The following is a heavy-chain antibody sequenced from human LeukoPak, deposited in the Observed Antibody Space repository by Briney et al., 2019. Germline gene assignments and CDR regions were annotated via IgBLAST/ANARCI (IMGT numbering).Heavy chain of an antibody. CDR2: IYTSGST. V-gene: IGHV4-61*02. Sequence: SETLSLTCTVSGGSISSGSYYWSWIRQPAGKGLEWIGRIYTSGSTNYNPSLKSRVTISVDTSKNQFSLKLSSVTAADKAVYYCARASIFWGFRFGDYWGQGTLVTVSS. D-gene: IGHD3-3*01. CDR1: GGSISSGSYY. CDR3: ARASIFWGFRFGDY. J-gene: IGHJ4*02.